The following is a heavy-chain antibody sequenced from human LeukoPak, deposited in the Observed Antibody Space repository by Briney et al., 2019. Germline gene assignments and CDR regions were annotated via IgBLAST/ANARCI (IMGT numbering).Heavy chain of an antibody. V-gene: IGHV5-51*01. CDR2: IYPGDSDT. Sequence: GESLKISCEGSGYSFTSYWIAWVRQMPRKGLEWMGVIYPGDSDTRYSPSFQGQVTISADKSISTAYLQWSSLKASDTAMYYCARQLGATSPTWFDPWGQGTLVTVSS. J-gene: IGHJ5*02. CDR1: GYSFTSYW. D-gene: IGHD1-26*01. CDR3: ARQLGATSPTWFDP.